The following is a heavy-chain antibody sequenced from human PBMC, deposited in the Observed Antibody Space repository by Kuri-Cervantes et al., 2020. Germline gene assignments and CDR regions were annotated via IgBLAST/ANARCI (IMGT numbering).Heavy chain of an antibody. CDR1: GFTFSDYY. V-gene: IGHV3-11*01. CDR2: ISSSSSTI. Sequence: GGSLRLSCAASGFTFSDYYMSWIRQAPGKGLEWVSYISSSSSTIYYADSVKGRFTISRDNAKNSLYLQMNSLRAEDTAVYYCARYVYGVTTQFDYWGQGTLVTRLL. CDR3: ARYVYGVTTQFDY. D-gene: IGHD4-17*01. J-gene: IGHJ4*02.